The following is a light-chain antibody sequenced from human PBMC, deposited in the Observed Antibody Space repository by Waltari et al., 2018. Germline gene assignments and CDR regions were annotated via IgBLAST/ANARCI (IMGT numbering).Light chain of an antibody. CDR1: QRISSY. V-gene: IGKV1D-8*01. CDR2: GAS. CDR3: QQYYSFPYT. J-gene: IGKJ2*01. Sequence: VIWMTQSPSLLSASTGFSVTISCRMSQRISSYLAWYQQKPGKAPELLIYGASTLQSGVPSRFSGSGSGTDYTLTIRCLQSEDFATYYCQQYYSFPYTFGQGTKLEIK.